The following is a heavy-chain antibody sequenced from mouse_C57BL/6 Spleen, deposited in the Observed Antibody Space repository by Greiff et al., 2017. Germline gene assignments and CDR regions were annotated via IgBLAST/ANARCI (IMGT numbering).Heavy chain of an antibody. J-gene: IGHJ4*01. Sequence: EVQLVESGGGLVKPGGSLKLSCAASGFTFSVYGMHWVRQAPEKGLEWVAYISSGSSTIYYADTVKGRFTISRDNAQNTLFLQMTSLRSEDTAMYYCARNWDDAMDYWGQGTSGTVSS. CDR3: ARNWDDAMDY. D-gene: IGHD4-1*01. V-gene: IGHV5-17*01. CDR1: GFTFSVYG. CDR2: ISSGSSTI.